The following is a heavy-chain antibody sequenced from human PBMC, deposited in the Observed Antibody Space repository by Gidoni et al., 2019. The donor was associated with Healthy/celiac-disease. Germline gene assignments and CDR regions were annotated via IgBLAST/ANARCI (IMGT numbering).Heavy chain of an antibody. D-gene: IGHD5-18*01. CDR1: GFTFSSYA. V-gene: IGHV3-30-3*01. CDR2: ISYDGSNK. J-gene: IGHJ4*02. Sequence: QVQLVESGGGVVQPGRSLRLSCAASGFTFSSYAMHWVRQAPGKGLEWVAVISYDGSNKYYADSVKGRFTISRDNSKNTLYLQMNSLRAEDTAVYYCARGLGGYSYALHYWGQGTLVTVSS. CDR3: ARGLGGYSYALHY.